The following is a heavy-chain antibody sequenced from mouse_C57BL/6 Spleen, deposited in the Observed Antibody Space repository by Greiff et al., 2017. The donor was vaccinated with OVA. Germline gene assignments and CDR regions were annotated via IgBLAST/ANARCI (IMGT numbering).Heavy chain of an antibody. D-gene: IGHD2-4*01. CDR1: GFSLSTSGMG. CDR2: IYWDDDT. CDR3: ARPTMSTTGAMDY. Sequence: QVTLKVCGPGILQSSQTLSLTCSFSGFSLSTSGMGVSWIRQPSGKGLEWLAHIYWDDDTRYNPSLKSRLTISTDTSRNQVILMITSVDAADTAKYYCARPTMSTTGAMDYWGQGTSVTVSS. J-gene: IGHJ4*01. V-gene: IGHV8-12*01.